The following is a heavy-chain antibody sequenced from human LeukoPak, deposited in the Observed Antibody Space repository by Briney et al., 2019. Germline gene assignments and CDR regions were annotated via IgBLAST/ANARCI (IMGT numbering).Heavy chain of an antibody. D-gene: IGHD3-10*01. V-gene: IGHV3-64D*06. J-gene: IGHJ4*02. CDR2: VSSDWGTT. CDR1: RFSLSSYN. Sequence: PGGSLRLSCSASRFSLSSYNMHWVRQAPGKGLEFVSGVSSDWGTTDYADSARDRFTISRDNSKNTPYLQMSSLRAEDTAIYYCVRGLYGLGWDYWGPGTLVTVSS. CDR3: VRGLYGLGWDY.